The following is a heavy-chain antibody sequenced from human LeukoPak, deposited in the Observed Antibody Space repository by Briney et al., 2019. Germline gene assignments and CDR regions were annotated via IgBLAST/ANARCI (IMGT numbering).Heavy chain of an antibody. V-gene: IGHV3-74*01. CDR1: GFPFNSFW. D-gene: IGHD1-14*01. J-gene: IGHJ4*02. CDR2: MNEYSTTI. CDR3: ARGGVNPVDH. Sequence: GGSLRLSCAASGFPFNSFWMHWVRQAPGKGLVWVSDMNEYSTTIIYADSVKGRFTISRDNAKSILYLQMNNLRAEDTAMYFCARGGVNPVDHWGQGTLVTVSS.